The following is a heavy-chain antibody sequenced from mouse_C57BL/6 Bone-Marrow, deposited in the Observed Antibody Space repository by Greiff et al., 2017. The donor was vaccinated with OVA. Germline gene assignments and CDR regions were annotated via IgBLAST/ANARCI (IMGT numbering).Heavy chain of an antibody. V-gene: IGHV1-52*01. CDR3: ARGAYYSNYERGYYAMDY. D-gene: IGHD2-5*01. J-gene: IGHJ4*01. CDR2: IDPSDSET. CDR1: GYTFTSYW. Sequence: QVQLQQPGAELVRPGSSVKLSCKASGYTFTSYWMHWVKQRPIQGLEWIGNIDPSDSETHYNQKFKDKATLTVDKSSSTAYMQLSSLTSEDSAVYYCARGAYYSNYERGYYAMDYWGQGTSVTVSS.